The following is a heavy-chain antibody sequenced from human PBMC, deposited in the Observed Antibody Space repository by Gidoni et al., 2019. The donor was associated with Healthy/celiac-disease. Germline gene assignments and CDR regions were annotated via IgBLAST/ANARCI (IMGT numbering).Heavy chain of an antibody. CDR2: IYWDDEK. J-gene: IGHJ5*02. Sequence: QITLKESGPTLVKPTQTLTLTCTFSGFSLSTSGVGVGWIRQPPGKALEWLALIYWDDEKRYSPSLKSRPNITKDTSKNPVVLTMTNMEPWETAKYFWARVDCWFDPWGQGTLVTVSS. CDR1: GFSLSTSGVG. CDR3: ARVDCWFDP. D-gene: IGHD2-15*01. V-gene: IGHV2-5*02.